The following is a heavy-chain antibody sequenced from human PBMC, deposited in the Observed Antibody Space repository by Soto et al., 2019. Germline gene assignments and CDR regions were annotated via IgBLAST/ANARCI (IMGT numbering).Heavy chain of an antibody. D-gene: IGHD4-17*01. V-gene: IGHV4-59*01. J-gene: IGHJ6*03. CDR3: ARTPHDYGDYEESYYYYYYMDV. CDR2: IYYSGST. Sequence: SETLSLTCTVSGGSISSYYWSWIRQPPGKGLEWIGYIYYSGSTNYNPSLKSRVTISVDTSKNKFSLKLSSVTAADTAVYYCARTPHDYGDYEESYYYYYYMDVWGKGTTVTVSS. CDR1: GGSISSYY.